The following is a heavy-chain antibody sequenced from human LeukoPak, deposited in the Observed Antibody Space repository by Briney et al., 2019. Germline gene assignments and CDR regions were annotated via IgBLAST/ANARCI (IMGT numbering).Heavy chain of an antibody. CDR3: ARGRVVDRDYDFWSGYDYYFDY. D-gene: IGHD3-3*01. J-gene: IGHJ4*02. CDR2: ISWNSGRI. V-gene: IGHV3-9*01. Sequence: HTGGSLRLSCAASGFTFDDYAMHWVRQAPGKGLEWVSRISWNSGRIGYADSVKGRFTISRENAKNSLYLQMNSLRAGDTAVYYCARGRVVDRDYDFWSGYDYYFDYWGQGTLVTVSS. CDR1: GFTFDDYA.